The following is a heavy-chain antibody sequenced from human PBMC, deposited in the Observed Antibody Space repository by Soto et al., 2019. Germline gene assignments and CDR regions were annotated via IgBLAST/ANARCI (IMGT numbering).Heavy chain of an antibody. CDR1: GGSFSGYY. D-gene: IGHD5-12*01. V-gene: IGHV4-34*01. J-gene: IGHJ4*02. Sequence: QVQLQQWGAGLLKPSETLSLTCAVYGGSFSGYYWSWIRQPPGKGLEWIGEINHSGSTNYNPSLKSRVTISVDTSKNQFSLKLSSVTAADTAVYYCARWLRGYLPMRKIGDRSYFDYWGQGTLVTVSS. CDR2: INHSGST. CDR3: ARWLRGYLPMRKIGDRSYFDY.